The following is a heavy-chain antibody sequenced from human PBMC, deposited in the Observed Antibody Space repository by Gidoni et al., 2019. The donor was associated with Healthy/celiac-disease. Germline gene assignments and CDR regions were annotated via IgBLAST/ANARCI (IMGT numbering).Heavy chain of an antibody. J-gene: IGHJ4*02. D-gene: IGHD6-6*01. V-gene: IGHV4-59*01. Sequence: QVQLQESGPGLVKPSETLSLTCTVSGGSISSYYWSWIRQPPGKRLEWIGYIYSSGTTNYNPSLKSRVTISIDTSKNQFSLKLSSVTAADTAVYYCAREYSSSTYYFDYWGQGTLVTVSS. CDR3: AREYSSSTYYFDY. CDR2: IYSSGTT. CDR1: GGSISSYY.